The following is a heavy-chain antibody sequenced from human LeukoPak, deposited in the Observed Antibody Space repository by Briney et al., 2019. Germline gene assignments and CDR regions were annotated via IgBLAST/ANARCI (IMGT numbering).Heavy chain of an antibody. V-gene: IGHV4-34*01. J-gene: IGHJ2*01. CDR2: INHSGST. D-gene: IGHD3-10*01. CDR1: GGSFSGYY. CDR3: ARGRGHGSGSYYNPRYWYFDL. Sequence: SETLSLTCAVYGGSFSGYYWSWIRQPPGKGPEWIGEINHSGSTNYNPSLKSRVTISVDTSKNQFSLKLSSVTAADTAVYYCARGRGHGSGSYYNPRYWYFDLWGRGTLVTVSS.